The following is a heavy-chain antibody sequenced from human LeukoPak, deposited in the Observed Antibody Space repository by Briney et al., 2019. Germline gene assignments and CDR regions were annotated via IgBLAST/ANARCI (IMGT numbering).Heavy chain of an antibody. CDR1: GGTFSSYA. D-gene: IGHD6-6*01. CDR2: ISAYNGHT. J-gene: IGHJ3*02. Sequence: ASVKVSCKASGGTFSSYAISWVRQAPGQGLEWMGWISAYNGHTNYAQKLPGRVTMTTDTSTSTAYMELRSLRSDDTAVYYCARSMTPVDAFDIWGQGTMVTVSS. V-gene: IGHV1-18*01. CDR3: ARSMTPVDAFDI.